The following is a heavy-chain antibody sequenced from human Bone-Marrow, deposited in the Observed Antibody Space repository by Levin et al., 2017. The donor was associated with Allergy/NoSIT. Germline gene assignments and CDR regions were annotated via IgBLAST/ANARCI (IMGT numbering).Heavy chain of an antibody. CDR1: GFTFSPYS. CDR2: ISSSSSTI. D-gene: IGHD3-10*01. Sequence: PGGSLRLSCAASGFTFSPYSMNWVRQAPGKGLEWLSYISSSSSTIHYADSVKGRFTTSRDDAKSSVSLQMNGLRGEDTAVYYCARSSGHFDYWGQGTLVTVSS. CDR3: ARSSGHFDY. V-gene: IGHV3-48*04. J-gene: IGHJ4*02.